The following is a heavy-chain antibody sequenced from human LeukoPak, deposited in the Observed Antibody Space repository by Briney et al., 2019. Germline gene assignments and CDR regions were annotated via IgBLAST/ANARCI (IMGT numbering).Heavy chain of an antibody. V-gene: IGHV4-34*01. CDR2: INHSGST. D-gene: IGHD1-26*01. Sequence: SETLSLTCTVSGGSISSYYWSWIRQPPGKGLEWIGEINHSGSTNYNPSLKSRVTISVDTSKNQFSLKLSSVTAADTAVYYCARGGWWELLDGAFDIWGQGTMVTVSS. CDR3: ARGGWWELLDGAFDI. CDR1: GGSISSYY. J-gene: IGHJ3*02.